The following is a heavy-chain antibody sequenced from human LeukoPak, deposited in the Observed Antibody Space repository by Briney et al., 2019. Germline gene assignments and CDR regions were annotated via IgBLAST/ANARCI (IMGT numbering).Heavy chain of an antibody. Sequence: GESLMISCKGSGYIFTSYWISWVRQMPGKGLEWMGRIDPSDSYTNYSPSFQGHVTISADKSFTTAYLQWSSLKASDTAIYYCARRDGNWFDPWGQGTLVTVSS. CDR3: ARRDGNWFDP. CDR1: GYIFTSYW. CDR2: IDPSDSYT. V-gene: IGHV5-10-1*01. J-gene: IGHJ5*02.